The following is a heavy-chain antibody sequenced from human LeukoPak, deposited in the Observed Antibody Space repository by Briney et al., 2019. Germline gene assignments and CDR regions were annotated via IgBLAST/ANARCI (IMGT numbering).Heavy chain of an antibody. V-gene: IGHV3-23*01. CDR3: AKDPRGVIPRGWFDP. D-gene: IGHD3-10*01. CDR1: GFTFSSYA. J-gene: IGHJ5*02. CDR2: ISGSGGST. Sequence: GGSLRLSCAASGFTFSSYAMSWVRQAPGKGLEWVSAISGSGGSTYCADSVKGRFTISRDNSKNTLYLQMNSLRAEDTAVYYCAKDPRGVIPRGWFDPWGQGTLVTVSS.